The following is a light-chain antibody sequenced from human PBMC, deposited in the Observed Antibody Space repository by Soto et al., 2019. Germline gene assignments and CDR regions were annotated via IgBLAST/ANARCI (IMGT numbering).Light chain of an antibody. CDR3: QQRSNWPSLT. J-gene: IGKJ4*01. CDR1: QSVSNNY. Sequence: EVGLTQSPCTLSLSPVERATLSCRSSQSVSNNYLAWYQQKPGQAPRLLIYGASNRATGIPDRFSGSGSGTDFTLTISSLEPEDSAVYYCQQRSNWPSLTFGGGTKVDNK. V-gene: IGKV3D-20*02. CDR2: GAS.